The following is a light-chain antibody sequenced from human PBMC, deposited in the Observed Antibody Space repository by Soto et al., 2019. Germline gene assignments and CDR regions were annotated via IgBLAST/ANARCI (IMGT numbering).Light chain of an antibody. V-gene: IGKV1-5*03. CDR2: KAS. CDR1: QSISNW. J-gene: IGKJ1*01. CDR3: QQYDTYWT. Sequence: DIQMTQSPSTLSASVGDRVIITCRASQSISNWLAWYQQKPGKAPNLLIYKASSLKSGVPSRLSGSGSGTEFTLTISSLQPDDFATYYCQQYDTYWTFGQGTRWIS.